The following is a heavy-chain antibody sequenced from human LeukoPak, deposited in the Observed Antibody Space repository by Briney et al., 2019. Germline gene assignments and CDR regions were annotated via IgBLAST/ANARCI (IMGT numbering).Heavy chain of an antibody. CDR1: GYTFTGYY. CDR3: AGSGSYYKGNWFDP. CDR2: INPNSGGT. Sequence: ASVKVSCKASGYTFTGYYMHWVRLAPGRGLEWVGWINPNSGGTNYAQKFQGRVTMTRDTSISTAYMELSRLRSDDTAVYYCAGSGSYYKGNWFDPWGQGTLVTVSS. D-gene: IGHD3-10*01. J-gene: IGHJ5*02. V-gene: IGHV1-2*02.